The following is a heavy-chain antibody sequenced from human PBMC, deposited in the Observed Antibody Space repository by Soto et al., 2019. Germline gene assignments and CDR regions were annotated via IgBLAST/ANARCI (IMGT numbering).Heavy chain of an antibody. CDR3: AREGSSGWNGLHGFDP. CDR1: GFTFSSYS. CDR2: ISSSSSTI. D-gene: IGHD6-19*01. V-gene: IGHV3-48*01. Sequence: EVQLVESGGGLVQPGGSLRLSCAASGFTFSSYSMNWVRQAPGKGLEWVSYISSSSSTIYYADSVKGRFTISRDNAKNPLYLQMKSVRAEDTTVYYCAREGSSGWNGLHGFDPWGQGTLVTVSS. J-gene: IGHJ5*02.